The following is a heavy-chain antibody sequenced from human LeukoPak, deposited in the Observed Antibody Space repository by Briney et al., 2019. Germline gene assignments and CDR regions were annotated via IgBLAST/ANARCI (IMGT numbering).Heavy chain of an antibody. CDR2: IRSKAYGGTT. D-gene: IGHD6-19*01. J-gene: IGHJ4*02. CDR1: GFTFGDYA. CDR3: AREDTIAVAGRGFDY. Sequence: GGSLRLSCTASGFTFGDYAMSWFRQAPGKGLEWVGFIRSKAYGGTTENAASVKGRFTISRDNAKNSLYLQMNSLRAEDTAVYYCAREDTIAVAGRGFDYWGQGTLVTVSS. V-gene: IGHV3-49*03.